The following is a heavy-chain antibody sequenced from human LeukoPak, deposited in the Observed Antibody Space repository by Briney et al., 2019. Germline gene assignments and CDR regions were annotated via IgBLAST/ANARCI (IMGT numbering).Heavy chain of an antibody. J-gene: IGHJ3*02. V-gene: IGHV4-61*02. D-gene: IGHD3-10*01. CDR2: IYTSGST. CDR1: GGSISSGSYY. Sequence: SETLSLTCTVSGGSISSGSYYWSWIRQPAGKGLEWIGRIYTSGSTNYNPSLKSRVTISVDTSKNQFSLKLSSVTAADTAVYYCARLPRSGTIRAFDIWGQGTMVTVSS. CDR3: ARLPRSGTIRAFDI.